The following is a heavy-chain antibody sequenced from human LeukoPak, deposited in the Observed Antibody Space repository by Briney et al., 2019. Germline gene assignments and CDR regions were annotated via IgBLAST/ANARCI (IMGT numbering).Heavy chain of an antibody. CDR2: ISFDGNTK. V-gene: IGHV3-30*18. Sequence: PGGSLRLSCAASGFTFSDYGMHWVRQAPGKGLEWLAVISFDGNTKHYADSVKGRFTTSRDTSKGRFFISRDTSKNTLYLQMNSLKTEDTAVYYCAKEVMFRGAPYGTVDSWGQGTLVIVSS. CDR1: GFTFSDYG. D-gene: IGHD3-10*01. J-gene: IGHJ4*02. CDR3: AKEVMFRGAPYGTVDS.